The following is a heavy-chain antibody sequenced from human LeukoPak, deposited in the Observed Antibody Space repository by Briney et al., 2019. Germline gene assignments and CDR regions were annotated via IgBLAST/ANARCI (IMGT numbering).Heavy chain of an antibody. CDR2: IISDGSST. Sequence: GGSLRLSCAASGFTFSNYWMHWVRQTPGKGLVWVSRIISDGSSTRCADSVKGRFTISRDNAENTLYLQMNSLRAEDTAVYYCARDGSLPDYWGQGTLVTVSS. CDR1: GFTFSNYW. V-gene: IGHV3-74*01. J-gene: IGHJ4*02. CDR3: ARDGSLPDY.